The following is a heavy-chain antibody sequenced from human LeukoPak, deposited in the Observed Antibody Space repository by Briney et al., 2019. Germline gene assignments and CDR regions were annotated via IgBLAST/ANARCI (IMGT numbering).Heavy chain of an antibody. V-gene: IGHV4-59*01. CDR3: ARGGGYASPIGY. CDR2: IYHSGST. Sequence: PSETLSLTCTLSGGSISTYYWSWIRQPPGKGLEWIGYIYHSGSTNYNPSFKSRVTISVDTSKNQSSLKLSSVTAADTAVYYCARGGGYASPIGYWGQGALVTVSS. J-gene: IGHJ4*02. D-gene: IGHD5-12*01. CDR1: GGSISTYY.